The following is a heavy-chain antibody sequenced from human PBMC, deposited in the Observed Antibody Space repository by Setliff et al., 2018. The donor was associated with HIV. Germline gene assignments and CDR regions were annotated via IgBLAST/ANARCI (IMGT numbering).Heavy chain of an antibody. J-gene: IGHJ4*02. CDR2: IKSKTDGGTT. V-gene: IGHV3-15*01. CDR1: GFTFGTAW. Sequence: LRLSCAASGFTFGTAWMNWVRQAPGKGLEWVGHIKSKTDGGTTDYAAPVKGRYTISRDDSKNTLYLQMNSLKSEDTAVYYCTTTLSLWFGAPFDYWGQGTLVTVSS. CDR3: TTTLSLWFGAPFDY. D-gene: IGHD3-10*01.